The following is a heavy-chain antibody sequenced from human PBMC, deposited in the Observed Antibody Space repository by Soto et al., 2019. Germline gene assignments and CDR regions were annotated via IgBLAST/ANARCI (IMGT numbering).Heavy chain of an antibody. V-gene: IGHV3-23*01. D-gene: IGHD1-1*01. CDR3: ARDQLTRVAHYYGMDF. CDR2: ISGNGGTT. J-gene: IGHJ6*02. CDR1: GFTIVIHA. Sequence: ALGPLRLSCAASGFTIVIHAGSRVRKDKGKGLEWVSAISGNGGTTYYTDSVRGRFTFSRDNSKNTLYLQMNSLRAEDTAVYYFARDQLTRVAHYYGMDFWGQGTTVNVSS.